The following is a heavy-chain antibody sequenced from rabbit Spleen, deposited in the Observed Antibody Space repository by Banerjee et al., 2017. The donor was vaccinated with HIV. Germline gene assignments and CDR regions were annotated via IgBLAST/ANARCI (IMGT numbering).Heavy chain of an antibody. CDR2: IYPVFGIT. CDR1: GIDLMSIA. D-gene: IGHD8-1*01. V-gene: IGHV1S47*01. CDR3: ARDGAGGSYFAL. J-gene: IGHJ6*01. Sequence: QEQLKETGGGLVQPGGSLTLSCKASGIDLMSIAMSWVRQAPGKGLEWIGDIYPVFGITYYANWVNGRFSISRENAQNTVFLQMTSLTAADTATYFCARDGAGGSYFALWGPGTLVTVS.